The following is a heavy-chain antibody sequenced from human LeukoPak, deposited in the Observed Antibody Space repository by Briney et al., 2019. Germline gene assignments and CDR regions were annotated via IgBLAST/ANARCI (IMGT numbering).Heavy chain of an antibody. Sequence: ASVKVSCKASGYTFTSYGISWVRQAPGQGLEWMGWISAYNGNTNYAQKLQGRVTMTTDTSTSTAYMELRSLRSDDTAVYYCARGYSSSWPHYYYYMDVWGKGTTVTVSS. CDR3: ARGYSSSWPHYYYYMDV. J-gene: IGHJ6*03. D-gene: IGHD6-13*01. V-gene: IGHV1-18*01. CDR1: GYTFTSYG. CDR2: ISAYNGNT.